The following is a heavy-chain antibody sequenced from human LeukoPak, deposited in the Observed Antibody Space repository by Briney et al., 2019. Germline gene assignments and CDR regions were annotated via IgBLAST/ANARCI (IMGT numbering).Heavy chain of an antibody. V-gene: IGHV3-9*01. CDR2: ISWNSGSI. CDR3: AKVSPLDDAFDI. D-gene: IGHD1-1*01. Sequence: GRSLRLSCAASGFTFDDYDMHWVRQAPGKGLEWVSGISWNSGSIGYADSVKGRFTISRDNAKNSLYLQMNSLRAEDTVLYYCAKVSPLDDAFDIWGQGTMVTVSS. J-gene: IGHJ3*02. CDR1: GFTFDDYD.